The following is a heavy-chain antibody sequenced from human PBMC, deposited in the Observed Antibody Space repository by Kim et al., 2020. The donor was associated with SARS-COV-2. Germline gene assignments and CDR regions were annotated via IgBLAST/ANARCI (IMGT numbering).Heavy chain of an antibody. V-gene: IGHV1-3*01. Sequence: ASVKVSCKTSGYTFISYAMHGVRQAPGQRFEWMGWINGGNGNTKYSEKFQGRVTITRDTSASTAYMELSSLTSDDTAVYYCARGGGVTSYDYWGQGTLVTVSS. CDR1: GYTFISYA. CDR3: ARGGGVTSYDY. D-gene: IGHD3-16*01. CDR2: INGGNGNT. J-gene: IGHJ4*02.